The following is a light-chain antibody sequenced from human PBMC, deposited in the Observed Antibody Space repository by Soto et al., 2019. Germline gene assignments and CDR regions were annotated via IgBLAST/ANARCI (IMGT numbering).Light chain of an antibody. CDR1: SSDVGGYNL. CDR2: DVS. Sequence: QSALTQPRSVSGSPGQSVTISCTGTSSDVGGYNLVSWYQQHPGKAPKLMIYDVSKRPSGVPDRFSGSKSGNTASLTISGLQAEDEADYSCYSYAGSYTFYVFGTGTKLTVL. J-gene: IGLJ1*01. CDR3: YSYAGSYTFYV. V-gene: IGLV2-11*01.